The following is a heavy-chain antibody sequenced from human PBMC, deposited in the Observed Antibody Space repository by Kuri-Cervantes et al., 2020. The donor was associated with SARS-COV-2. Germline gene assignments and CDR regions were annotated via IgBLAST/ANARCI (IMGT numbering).Heavy chain of an antibody. CDR2: IYHSGST. V-gene: IGHV4-30-2*01. D-gene: IGHD3-3*01. J-gene: IGHJ4*02. CDR1: GGSISSDAYY. CDR3: ARVKTIFGVAPFDY. Sequence: SETLSLTCTVSGGSISSDAYYWSWIRQPPGKGLEWIGYIYHSGSTYYNPSLKSRVTISVDTSKNQFSLKLSSVTAADTAVYYCARVKTIFGVAPFDYWGQGTLVTVSS.